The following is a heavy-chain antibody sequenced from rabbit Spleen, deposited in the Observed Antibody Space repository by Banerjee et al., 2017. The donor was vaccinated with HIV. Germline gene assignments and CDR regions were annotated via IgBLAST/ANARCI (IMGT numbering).Heavy chain of an antibody. Sequence: QEQLKESGGDLVKPGASLTLTCTASGFSFTNHYICWVRQAPGKGLEWIGCINIASGSAYYAPWVISRFTISKASSTTVTLHVTSLTAADTATYFCARSNFSETHFGGGGLWGPGTLVTVS. CDR2: INIASGSA. CDR1: GFSFTNHY. D-gene: IGHD5-1*01. CDR3: ARSNFSETHFGGGGL. J-gene: IGHJ4*01. V-gene: IGHV1S45*01.